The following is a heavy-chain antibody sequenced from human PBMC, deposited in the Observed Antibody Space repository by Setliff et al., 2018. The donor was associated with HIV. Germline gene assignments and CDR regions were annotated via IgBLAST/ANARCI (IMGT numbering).Heavy chain of an antibody. J-gene: IGHJ4*02. CDR3: ARHESGRSSSWSNFDY. CDR1: GYSIRSGYY. D-gene: IGHD6-13*01. CDR2: IYHSGST. V-gene: IGHV4-38-2*01. Sequence: KPSETLSLTCAVSGYSIRSGYYWGWIRQPPGKGLEWIGSIYHSGSTYYNPSLKSRVSISVDTSTNQFSLKLSSVTAADTAVYYCARHESGRSSSWSNFDYWGQGTLVTVSS.